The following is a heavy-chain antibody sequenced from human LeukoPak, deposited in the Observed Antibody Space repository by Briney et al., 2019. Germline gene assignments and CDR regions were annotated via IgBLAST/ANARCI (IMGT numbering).Heavy chain of an antibody. D-gene: IGHD6-13*01. CDR1: GFTFSSYA. CDR3: ARVRSSSWDDAFDI. CDR2: ISYDGSNK. J-gene: IGHJ3*02. Sequence: GGSLRLSCAASGFTFSSYAMHWVPQAPGKGLEWVAVISYDGSNKYYAESVKGRFTISRDNSKNTLYLQMNSLRAEDTAVYYCARVRSSSWDDAFDIWGQGTMVTVSS. V-gene: IGHV3-30-3*01.